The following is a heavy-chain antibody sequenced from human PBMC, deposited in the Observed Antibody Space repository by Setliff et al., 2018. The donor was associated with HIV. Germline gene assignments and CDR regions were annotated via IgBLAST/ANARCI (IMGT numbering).Heavy chain of an antibody. Sequence: AASVKVSCKVSGYGYTLSKVSVHWVRQAPGKGLEWMGGFEPERGEIVYAQKFQGRVTMTEDTSTGTAYMELSGLRSGDTAVYYCAIDVTGGWLRPMPDYWGQGALVTVSS. CDR3: AIDVTGGWLRPMPDY. CDR1: GYGYTLSKVS. J-gene: IGHJ4*02. D-gene: IGHD2-2*01. CDR2: FEPERGEI. V-gene: IGHV1-24*01.